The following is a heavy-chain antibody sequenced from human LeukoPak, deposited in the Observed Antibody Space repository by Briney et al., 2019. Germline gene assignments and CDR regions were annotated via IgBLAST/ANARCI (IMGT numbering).Heavy chain of an antibody. Sequence: SETLSRTCTVSGGSISNYYWSWIRQPPGKGLEWIGYIYYSGSTNYNPSLKSRVTISLDTSKNQFSLKLSSVTAADTAVYYCARGRDPLQPIDYWGQGTLVTVSS. D-gene: IGHD2-2*01. J-gene: IGHJ4*02. CDR2: IYYSGST. CDR3: ARGRDPLQPIDY. V-gene: IGHV4-59*08. CDR1: GGSISNYY.